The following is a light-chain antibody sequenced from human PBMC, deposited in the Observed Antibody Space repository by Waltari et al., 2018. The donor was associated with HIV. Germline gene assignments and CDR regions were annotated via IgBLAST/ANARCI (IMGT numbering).Light chain of an antibody. J-gene: IGKJ2*03. CDR2: AAS. Sequence: DIQMTQSPSSLSASVGDRVTITCRASQRISNYLNWYQQKPGKAPKLLIYAASTLQSGVPARFSGSGSGTDFTLTISSLLPEDLATYFCQQSYTTSYSFGQGTKLQIK. CDR1: QRISNY. V-gene: IGKV1-39*01. CDR3: QQSYTTSYS.